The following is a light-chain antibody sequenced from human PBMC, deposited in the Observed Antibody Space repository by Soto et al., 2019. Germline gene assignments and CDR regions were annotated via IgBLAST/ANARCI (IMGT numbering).Light chain of an antibody. Sequence: EIVLTQSPVTLSLSPGERATLSCRASQSDRSYLAWYQQKPGQAPRLLIYDALKRATGIPARFSGSGSGTDFTLTISSLEPEDFAVYYCQQRSNWPSTFGGGTKVEIK. CDR1: QSDRSY. CDR2: DAL. V-gene: IGKV3-11*01. CDR3: QQRSNWPST. J-gene: IGKJ4*01.